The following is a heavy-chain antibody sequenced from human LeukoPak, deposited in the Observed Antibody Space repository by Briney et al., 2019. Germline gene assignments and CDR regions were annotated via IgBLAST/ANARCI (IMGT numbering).Heavy chain of an antibody. CDR3: ARDIVVVPAAMGRYFDY. D-gene: IGHD2-2*01. CDR1: GGSISSSSYY. CDR2: IFYSGST. J-gene: IGHJ4*02. V-gene: IGHV4-39*01. Sequence: PSETLSLTCTVSGGSISSSSYYWGWIRQPPGKGLEWIGSIFYSGSTYYNPSLKSRVTIFVDTSKNQFSLKLSSVTAADTAVYYCARDIVVVPAAMGRYFDYWGQGTLVTVSS.